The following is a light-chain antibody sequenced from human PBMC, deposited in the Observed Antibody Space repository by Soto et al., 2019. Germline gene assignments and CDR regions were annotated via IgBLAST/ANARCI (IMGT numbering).Light chain of an antibody. CDR3: QQYGSSPPLT. Sequence: EIVLTPSPGTLSLSPGERAPLACRASQCVSSSFLAWYQQKPGQSHSLLIYGASSRAPGIPDRFSGSGSGTDFTLTISRLEPEDFALYYCQQYGSSPPLTFGGGTKVEIK. CDR2: GAS. J-gene: IGKJ4*01. CDR1: QCVSSSF. V-gene: IGKV3-20*01.